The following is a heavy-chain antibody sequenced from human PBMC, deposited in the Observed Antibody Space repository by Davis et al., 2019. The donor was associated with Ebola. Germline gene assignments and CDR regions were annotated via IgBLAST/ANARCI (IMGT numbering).Heavy chain of an antibody. CDR2: ISSSSSYI. J-gene: IGHJ2*01. V-gene: IGHV3-21*01. CDR1: GVTFSSYS. CDR3: ARGYSNSWARYWYFDL. Sequence: GESLKTPCAASGVTFSSYSMNWVRQAPLKRLAWVSSISSSSSYIYYADSVKGRFTISRDNAKNSLYLQMNSLRAEDTAVYYCARGYSNSWARYWYFDLWGRGTLVTVSS. D-gene: IGHD6-13*01.